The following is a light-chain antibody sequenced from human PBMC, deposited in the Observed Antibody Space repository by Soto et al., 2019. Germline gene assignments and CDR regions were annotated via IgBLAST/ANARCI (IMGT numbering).Light chain of an antibody. CDR2: DAS. V-gene: IGKV1-5*01. CDR1: QSISSW. CDR3: QQYNSYSGT. Sequence: DIQMTHSPSTLSASVGDRVTITCRASQSISSWLAWYQQKPGKAHKXLIYDASSLESGVPSRFSGSGSGTEVTITISSLQPDDFATYYCQQYNSYSGTFGQGAKVDIK. J-gene: IGKJ1*01.